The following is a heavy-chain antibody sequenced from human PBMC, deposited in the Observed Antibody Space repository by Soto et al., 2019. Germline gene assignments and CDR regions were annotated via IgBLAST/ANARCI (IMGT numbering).Heavy chain of an antibody. CDR1: GYTFTSYA. D-gene: IGHD2-2*01. CDR3: ARGYCSSTSCPNDAFDI. J-gene: IGHJ3*02. CDR2: INAGNGNT. Sequence: ASVKVSCKASGYTFTSYAMHWVRQAPGQRLEWMGWINAGNGNTKYSQKFQGRVTITRDTSASTAYMELSSLRSEDTAVYYCARGYCSSTSCPNDAFDIWGQGTMVTVSS. V-gene: IGHV1-3*01.